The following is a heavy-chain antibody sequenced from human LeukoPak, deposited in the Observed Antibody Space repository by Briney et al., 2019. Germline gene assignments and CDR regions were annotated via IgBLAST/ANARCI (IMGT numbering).Heavy chain of an antibody. CDR1: GYTFTGYY. V-gene: IGHV1-2*02. Sequence: ASVKVSCEASGYTFTGYYMHWVRQAPGQGLEWMGWINPNSGGTNYAQKFQGRVTMTRDTSISTAYMELSRLRSDDTAVYYCAGSTKYYDILTGLDYWGQGTLVTVSS. CDR3: AGSTKYYDILTGLDY. CDR2: INPNSGGT. D-gene: IGHD3-9*01. J-gene: IGHJ4*02.